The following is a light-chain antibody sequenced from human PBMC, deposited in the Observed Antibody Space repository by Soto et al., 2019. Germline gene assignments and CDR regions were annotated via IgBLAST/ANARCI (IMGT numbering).Light chain of an antibody. Sequence: QSALTQPRSVSGSPGQSVTISCTGTSSDVGGYNYVSWYQQHPGKAPKLMIYDVSKRPSGVPDRFSGSKSGNTASLTISGLQAEDEADYYCCSYAGSYTLFGGGTQLTVL. CDR1: SSDVGGYNY. V-gene: IGLV2-11*01. CDR2: DVS. J-gene: IGLJ2*01. CDR3: CSYAGSYTL.